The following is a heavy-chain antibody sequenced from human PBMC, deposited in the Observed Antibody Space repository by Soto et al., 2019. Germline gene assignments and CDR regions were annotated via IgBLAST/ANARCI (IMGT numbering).Heavy chain of an antibody. D-gene: IGHD6-13*01. Sequence: PGWSLRLSCAAYGVTFSSYAMSWVRQAPGKGLEWVSAISGSGGSTYYADSVKGRFTISRDNSKNTLYLQMNSLRAEDTAVYYCAAGQQLGYNWFDPWGQGTLVTVSS. V-gene: IGHV3-23*01. CDR2: ISGSGGST. CDR1: GVTFSSYA. CDR3: AAGQQLGYNWFDP. J-gene: IGHJ5*02.